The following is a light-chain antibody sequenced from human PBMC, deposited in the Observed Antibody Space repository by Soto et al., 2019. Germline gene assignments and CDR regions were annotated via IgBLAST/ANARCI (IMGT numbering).Light chain of an antibody. CDR1: QSVSSN. CDR3: KQYKEWPPFT. Sequence: EIVMTQPPATLFVSPGERATISCXXSQSVSSNLAWYQQKPGQAPRLLIYGASTRATGIPARFSGSGSGTEFTLTISSLQSEDFAVYYCKQYKEWPPFTFGQGTRLEIK. CDR2: GAS. V-gene: IGKV3-15*01. J-gene: IGKJ5*01.